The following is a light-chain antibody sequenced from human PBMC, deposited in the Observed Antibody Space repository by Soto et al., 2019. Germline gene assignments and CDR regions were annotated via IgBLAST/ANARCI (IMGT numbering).Light chain of an antibody. V-gene: IGKV1-5*01. CDR2: DAS. CDR1: QSISSW. Sequence: DIQMTQSPSTLSASVGDRATITCRASQSISSWLAWYQQKPGKAPKLLIYDASSLESGVPSRFSGSGSGTEFTLTISSPQPDDFATYYCQQYNSYSETFGQGTKVDIK. CDR3: QQYNSYSET. J-gene: IGKJ1*01.